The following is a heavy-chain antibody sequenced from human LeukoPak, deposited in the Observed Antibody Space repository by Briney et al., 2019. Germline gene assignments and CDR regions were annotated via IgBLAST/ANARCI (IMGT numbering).Heavy chain of an antibody. CDR3: ARDFLYDDGGIQH. Sequence: PGGSLRPSCAASGFTFSSYAMHWVRQAPGKGLEWVAVISYDGSNKYYADSVKGRFTISRDNSKNTLYLQMNSLRAEDTAVYYCARDFLYDDGGIQHWGQGTLVTVSS. D-gene: IGHD3-16*01. CDR1: GFTFSSYA. CDR2: ISYDGSNK. V-gene: IGHV3-30-3*01. J-gene: IGHJ1*01.